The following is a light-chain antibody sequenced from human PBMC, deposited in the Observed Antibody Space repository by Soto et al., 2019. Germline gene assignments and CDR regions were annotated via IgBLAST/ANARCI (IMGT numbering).Light chain of an antibody. CDR3: ATWDDSLIGWV. CDR2: NNN. V-gene: IGLV1-44*01. Sequence: QAVVTQPPSASGTPGQRVTISCSGSSSNIRSHAVNWYQQVPGTAPKLLIYNNNQRPSGVPDRFSGSKSGTSASLAISGLQSEDEADYYCATWDDSLIGWVFGGGTKVTVL. J-gene: IGLJ3*02. CDR1: SSNIRSHA.